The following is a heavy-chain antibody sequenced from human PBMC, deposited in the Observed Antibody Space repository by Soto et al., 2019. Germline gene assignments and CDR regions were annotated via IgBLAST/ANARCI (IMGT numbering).Heavy chain of an antibody. D-gene: IGHD1-26*01. CDR1: GYTFTSYD. J-gene: IGHJ4*02. V-gene: IGHV1-8*01. Sequence: ASVKVSCKASGYTFTSYDINWVRQATGQGLEWMGWMNPNSGNTGYAQKFQGRVTMTRNTSISTAYMELSSLTSEDTAVYYCERGGVGATLEYFDYWRQGTLLTVSP. CDR3: ERGGVGATLEYFDY. CDR2: MNPNSGNT.